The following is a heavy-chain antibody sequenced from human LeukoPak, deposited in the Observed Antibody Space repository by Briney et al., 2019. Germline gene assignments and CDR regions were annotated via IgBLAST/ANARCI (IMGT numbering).Heavy chain of an antibody. V-gene: IGHV4-59*01. Sequence: SETLSLTCTVSGGSISSYYWSWIRQPPGKGLEWNGHIYYGGGSKYNPSLKCRVNIPVDTPKNQLSLKLSSVTAADTAVYYCARANRYDLYFEHWVQGTLVTVSS. CDR2: IYYGGGS. CDR3: ARANRYDLYFEH. CDR1: GGSISSYY. D-gene: IGHD5-12*01. J-gene: IGHJ4*02.